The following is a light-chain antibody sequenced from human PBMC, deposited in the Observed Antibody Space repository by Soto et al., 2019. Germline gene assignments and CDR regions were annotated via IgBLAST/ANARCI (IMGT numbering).Light chain of an antibody. J-gene: IGKJ4*01. CDR3: QQRSDSPST. Sequence: ETVLTQSPATLSLSPGERATLSCRTSQSVSSDLAWYQQKPGQAPRLLIYDASNRATGIPARFSGSGSGTDFTLTISGLEPDDFAVYYCQQRSDSPSTFGGGTKVQIK. V-gene: IGKV3-11*01. CDR2: DAS. CDR1: QSVSSD.